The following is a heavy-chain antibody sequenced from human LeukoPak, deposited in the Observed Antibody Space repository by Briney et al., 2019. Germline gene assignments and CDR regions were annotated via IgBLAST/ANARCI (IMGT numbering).Heavy chain of an antibody. V-gene: IGHV1-2*02. D-gene: IGHD3-10*01. CDR1: GYTFTGYY. CDR2: INPNSGGT. CDR3: ARDSGERGSGSYLIAY. Sequence: AASVKVSCKASGYTFTGYYMHWVRQAPGQGLEWMGWINPNSGGTNYAQKFQGRVTMTRDTSISTAYMELSRLGSDDTAVYYCARDSGERGSGSYLIAYWGQGTLVTVSS. J-gene: IGHJ4*02.